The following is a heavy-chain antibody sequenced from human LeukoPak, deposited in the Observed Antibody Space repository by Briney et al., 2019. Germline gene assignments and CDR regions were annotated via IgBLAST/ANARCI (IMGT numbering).Heavy chain of an antibody. CDR2: INHSGST. V-gene: IGHV4-30-2*01. Sequence: SETLSLTCIVSGGSISSGDYYWSWIRQPPGKGLEWIGYINHSGSTYYKPSLKSRVTISVDRSKNHFSLNLSYVTAADTAVYYCAREEGGAAGKGFDYWGQGTPVTVSS. CDR1: GGSISSGDYY. D-gene: IGHD6-13*01. J-gene: IGHJ4*02. CDR3: AREEGGAAGKGFDY.